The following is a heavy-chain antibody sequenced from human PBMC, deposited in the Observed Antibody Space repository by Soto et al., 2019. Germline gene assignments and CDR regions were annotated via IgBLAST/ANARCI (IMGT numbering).Heavy chain of an antibody. CDR1: TGSINGYY. CDR2: IYSSGST. Sequence: SETLSLTCRVSTGSINGYYWNWIRQSPGKGLEWIAFIYSSGSTNYNPSLKSRATISVDRSKNQVSLKLTSVTAADTAAYYCARGKRDSTSCLVVWGQGTTVTVSS. V-gene: IGHV4-59*01. CDR3: ARGKRDSTSCLVV. D-gene: IGHD2-2*01. J-gene: IGHJ6*02.